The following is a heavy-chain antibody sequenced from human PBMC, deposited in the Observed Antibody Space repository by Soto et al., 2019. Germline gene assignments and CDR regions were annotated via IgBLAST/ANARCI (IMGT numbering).Heavy chain of an antibody. V-gene: IGHV3-74*01. CDR3: VRDNERPGAPGYYYFGMDV. CDR2: MNTDGRKT. Sequence: GSLRLSCAASGFTFNNYWMHWVRQVPGKGLEWVSRMNTDGRKTHYADSVKGRFTISRDNARNTLRLQMNSLRVEDTAIYYCVRDNERPGAPGYYYFGMDVWGQGTTVTVSS. CDR1: GFTFNNYW. D-gene: IGHD1-1*01. J-gene: IGHJ6*02.